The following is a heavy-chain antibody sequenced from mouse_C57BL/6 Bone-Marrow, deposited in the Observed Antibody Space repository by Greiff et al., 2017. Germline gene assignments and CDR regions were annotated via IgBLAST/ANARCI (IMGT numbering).Heavy chain of an antibody. D-gene: IGHD1-1*01. Sequence: VQLQESGPGLVQPSQSLSITCTVSGFSLTSYGVHWVRQSPGKGLEWLGVIWSGGSTDYNAAFISRLSISKDNSKSQVFFKMNSLQADDTAIYYCARKWGITTVVATGMDYWGQGTSVTVSS. V-gene: IGHV2-2*01. CDR3: ARKWGITTVVATGMDY. J-gene: IGHJ4*01. CDR1: GFSLTSYG. CDR2: IWSGGST.